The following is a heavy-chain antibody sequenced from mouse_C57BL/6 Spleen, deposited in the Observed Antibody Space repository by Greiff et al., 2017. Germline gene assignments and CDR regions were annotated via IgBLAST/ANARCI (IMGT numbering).Heavy chain of an antibody. V-gene: IGHV5-9-1*02. J-gene: IGHJ3*01. CDR2: ISSGGDYI. CDR3: TRGGPDFSWFAY. Sequence: EVHLVESGEGLVKPGGSLKLSCAASGFTFSSYAMSWVRQTPEKRLEWVAYISSGGDYIYYADTVKGRFTISRDNARNTLYLQMSSLKSEDTAMYDCTRGGPDFSWFAYWGQGTLVTVSA. CDR1: GFTFSSYA. D-gene: IGHD2-13*01.